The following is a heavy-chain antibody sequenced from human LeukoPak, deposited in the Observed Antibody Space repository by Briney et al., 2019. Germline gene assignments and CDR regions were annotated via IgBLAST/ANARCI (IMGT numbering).Heavy chain of an antibody. CDR1: GGSVSSGSYY. CDR3: ARVHTTVTTYYFDY. V-gene: IGHV4-61*01. CDR2: IYYSGST. Sequence: SETLSLTCTVSGGSVSSGSYYWSWIRQPPGKGLEWIGYIYYSGSTNYNPSLKSRVTISVDTSKNQFSLELSSVTAADTAVYYCARVHTTVTTYYFDYWGQGTLVTVSS. D-gene: IGHD4-17*01. J-gene: IGHJ4*02.